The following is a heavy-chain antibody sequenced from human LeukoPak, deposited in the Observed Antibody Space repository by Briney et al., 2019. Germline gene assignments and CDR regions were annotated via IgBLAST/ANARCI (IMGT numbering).Heavy chain of an antibody. J-gene: IGHJ4*02. D-gene: IGHD3-22*01. CDR3: ARVPNYYDSSGYYQAFDY. CDR2: MNPNSGNT. Sequence: ASVKVSCKASGYTFTSYDINWVRQATGQGLEWMGWMNPNSGNTGYAQKFQGRVTITRNTSISTAYMELSSLRSEDTAVYYCARVPNYYDSSGYYQAFDYWGQGTLVTVSS. V-gene: IGHV1-8*03. CDR1: GYTFTSYD.